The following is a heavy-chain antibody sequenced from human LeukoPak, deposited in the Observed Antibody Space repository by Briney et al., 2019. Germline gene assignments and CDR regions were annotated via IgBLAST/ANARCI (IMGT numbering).Heavy chain of an antibody. CDR3: AKGRAGIDY. D-gene: IGHD6-19*01. CDR1: GFTFSSHA. J-gene: IGHJ4*02. Sequence: PGGSLRLSCAASGFTFSSHAMSWVRQAPGKGLEWVSGISGSGGSTYYADSVKGRFTISKDNSKNTLYVQMNSLRAEDTAVYYCAKGRAGIDYWGQGTLVIVSS. CDR2: ISGSGGST. V-gene: IGHV3-23*01.